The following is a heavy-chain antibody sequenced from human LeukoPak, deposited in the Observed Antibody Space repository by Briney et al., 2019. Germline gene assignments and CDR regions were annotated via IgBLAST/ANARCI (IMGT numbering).Heavy chain of an antibody. D-gene: IGHD3-10*01. CDR3: ARGSGGILLWFGEAGFDP. V-gene: IGHV1-18*01. J-gene: IGHJ5*02. CDR1: GYTFTNYD. Sequence: ASVKVSCKASGYTFTNYDINWVRQAPGQGLEWMGWISAYNGNTNYAQKLQGRVTMTTDTSTSTAYMELRSLRSDDTAVYYCARGSGGILLWFGEAGFDPWGQGTLVTVSS. CDR2: ISAYNGNT.